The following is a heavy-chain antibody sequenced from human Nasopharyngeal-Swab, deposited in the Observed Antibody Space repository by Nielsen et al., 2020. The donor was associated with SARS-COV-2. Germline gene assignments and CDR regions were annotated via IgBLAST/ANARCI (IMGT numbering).Heavy chain of an antibody. CDR3: ARNPGAFFDY. V-gene: IGHV3-23*01. J-gene: IGHJ4*02. CDR2: ISGSGGST. D-gene: IGHD1-26*01. Sequence: VRQAPGKGLEWVSAISGSGGSTYYADSVKGRFTISRDNSKNTLYLQMNSLRAEDTAGYYCARNPGAFFDYWGQGTLVTVSS.